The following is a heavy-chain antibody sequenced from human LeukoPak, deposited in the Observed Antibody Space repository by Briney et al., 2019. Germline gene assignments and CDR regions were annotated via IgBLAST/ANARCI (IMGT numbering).Heavy chain of an antibody. CDR1: GGSFSGHY. CDR3: ARGVVLLWFGELFNVRPGFDY. CDR2: INHSGST. D-gene: IGHD3-10*01. Sequence: PSETLSLTCAVYGGSFSGHYWSWIRQPPGKGLEWIGEINHSGSTNYNPSLKSRVTISVDTSKNQFSLKLSSVTAADTAVYYCARGVVLLWFGELFNVRPGFDYWGQGTLVTVSS. J-gene: IGHJ4*02. V-gene: IGHV4-34*01.